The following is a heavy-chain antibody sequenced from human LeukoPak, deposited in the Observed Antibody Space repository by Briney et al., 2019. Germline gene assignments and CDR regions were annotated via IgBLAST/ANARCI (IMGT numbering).Heavy chain of an antibody. D-gene: IGHD6-13*01. CDR1: GGSISSSSYY. J-gene: IGHJ5*02. CDR2: INHSGST. Sequence: SETLSLTCTVSGGSISSSSYYWSWIRQPPGKGLEWVGEINHSGSTNYNPSLKSRVTISVDTSKNQFSLKLSSVTAADTAVYYCARLRSSWLRVWWFDPWGQGTLVTVSS. V-gene: IGHV4-39*07. CDR3: ARLRSSWLRVWWFDP.